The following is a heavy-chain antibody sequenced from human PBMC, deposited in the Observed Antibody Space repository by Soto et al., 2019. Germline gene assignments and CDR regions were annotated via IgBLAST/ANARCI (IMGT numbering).Heavy chain of an antibody. CDR3: AKKVNSGPGSQYFDF. D-gene: IGHD3-10*01. J-gene: IGHJ4*02. Sequence: EVQLLESGGGLVQPGGSLRLSYAVSGFTFSSYSMSWVRQAPGKGLEWVSGFSTGGDGGTAYYIDSVKGRFTISRDNSKNTLFLQMNSLRAEDTAIYYCAKKVNSGPGSQYFDFWGQGTLVTVSS. CDR1: GFTFSSYS. CDR2: TGGDGGTA. V-gene: IGHV3-23*01.